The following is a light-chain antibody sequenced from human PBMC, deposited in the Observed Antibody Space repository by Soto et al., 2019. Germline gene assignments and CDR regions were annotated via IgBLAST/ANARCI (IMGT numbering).Light chain of an antibody. J-gene: IGKJ1*01. CDR1: QSVTNNY. CDR2: GAS. V-gene: IGKV3-20*01. CDR3: QQYGSSPTWT. Sequence: EIVLTQSPGTLSLSPGERATLSCRAIQSVTNNYLAWFQHKPGQAPRLLMYGASSRATGIPDRFSGSGSGTDFTLTISRLEPEDFAVYYCQQYGSSPTWTFGQGTKVDIK.